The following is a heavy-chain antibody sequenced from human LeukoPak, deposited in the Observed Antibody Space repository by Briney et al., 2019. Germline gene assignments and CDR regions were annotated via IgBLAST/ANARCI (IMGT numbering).Heavy chain of an antibody. CDR1: GYTFTSYY. J-gene: IGHJ4*02. CDR2: INPSGGST. D-gene: IGHD3-22*01. Sequence: ASVKVSCKASGYTFTSYYMHWVRQAPGQGLEWMGIINPSGGSTSYAQKFQGRVTMTRDTSTSTVYMELSSLRSEDTAVYYCARDLFPTYYYHGSGYYSDYWGQGTLVTVSS. CDR3: ARDLFPTYYYHGSGYYSDY. V-gene: IGHV1-46*01.